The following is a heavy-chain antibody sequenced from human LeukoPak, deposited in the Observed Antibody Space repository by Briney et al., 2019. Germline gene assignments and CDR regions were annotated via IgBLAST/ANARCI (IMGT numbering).Heavy chain of an antibody. V-gene: IGHV3-48*01. CDR1: GFTFSSYS. J-gene: IGHJ4*02. Sequence: GGSLRLSCAASGFTFSSYSMNWVRQAPGKGLEWVSYISSSSSTIYYADSVKGRFTISRDNAKNSLYLQMNSLRAEDTAVYYCARHLKSVINPTFDYWGQGTLVTVSS. CDR3: ARHLKSVINPTFDY. D-gene: IGHD3-10*01. CDR2: ISSSSSTI.